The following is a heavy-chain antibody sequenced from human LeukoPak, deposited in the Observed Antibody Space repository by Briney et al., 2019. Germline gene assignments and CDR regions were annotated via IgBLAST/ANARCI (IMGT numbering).Heavy chain of an antibody. CDR3: ASQYYDFWSGYYTGAFDP. V-gene: IGHV4-59*08. Sequence: SETLSLTCTVSGGSISPYYWSWIRQPPGKGLEWIGYIYYSGSTNYNPSLKSRVTISVDTSKNQFSLRLSSVTAADTAVYYCASQYYDFWSGYYTGAFDPWGQGTLVTVSS. CDR2: IYYSGST. J-gene: IGHJ5*02. CDR1: GGSISPYY. D-gene: IGHD3-3*01.